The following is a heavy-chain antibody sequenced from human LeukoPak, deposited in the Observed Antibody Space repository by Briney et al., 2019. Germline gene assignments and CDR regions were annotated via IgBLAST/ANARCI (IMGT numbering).Heavy chain of an antibody. J-gene: IGHJ4*02. D-gene: IGHD5-12*01. CDR1: GFTFSSHG. V-gene: IGHV3-23*01. CDR3: TRDLGWLHYAD. Sequence: GATLRLSCAASGFTFSSHGMNWVRQTPGKGLEWVSGIGGSGGFITYYADSVKGRFTVSRDNSKNTLYLQMDSLRADDTAIYYCTRDLGWLHYADWGQGTLVTVSS. CDR2: IGGSGGFIT.